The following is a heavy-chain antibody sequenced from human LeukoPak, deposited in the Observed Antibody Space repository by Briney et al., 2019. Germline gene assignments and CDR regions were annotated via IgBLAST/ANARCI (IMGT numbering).Heavy chain of an antibody. J-gene: IGHJ4*02. D-gene: IGHD6-6*01. Sequence: SETLSLTCTVSGGSISSYYWSWIRQPPGKGLEWIGYIYYSGSTYYNPSLKSRVTISVDTSKNQFSLKLSSVTAADTAVYYCARREYSSSSGFDYWGQGTLVTVSS. CDR3: ARREYSSSSGFDY. CDR1: GGSISSYY. V-gene: IGHV4-59*08. CDR2: IYYSGST.